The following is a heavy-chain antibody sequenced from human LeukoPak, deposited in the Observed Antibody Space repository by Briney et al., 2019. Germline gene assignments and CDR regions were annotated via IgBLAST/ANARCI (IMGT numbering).Heavy chain of an antibody. CDR3: ARDLRSPSDTNIAIDI. J-gene: IGHJ4*02. V-gene: IGHV3-74*01. Sequence: GGSLRLSCAASGFTFSSYWMHWVRQTPGKGLVWVSRINSDGSSTVSADSVKGRFTISRDNAMNTLYLQMNSLRAEDTAVYYCARDLRSPSDTNIAIDIWGRGTLVTVSS. CDR1: GFTFSSYW. CDR2: INSDGSST.